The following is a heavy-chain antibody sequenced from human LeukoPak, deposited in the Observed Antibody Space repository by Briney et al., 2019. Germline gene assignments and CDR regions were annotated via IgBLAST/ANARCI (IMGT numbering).Heavy chain of an antibody. Sequence: PGGSLRLSCAASGLTFSSYDMHWVRQATGKGLEWVSAIGTAGDTYYPGSVKGRFTISRENAKNSLYLQMNSLRAEDTAVYYCARAPRAYYYDSSGGGMDVWGQGTTVTVSS. J-gene: IGHJ6*02. V-gene: IGHV3-13*01. CDR2: IGTAGDT. CDR1: GLTFSSYD. CDR3: ARAPRAYYYDSSGGGMDV. D-gene: IGHD3-22*01.